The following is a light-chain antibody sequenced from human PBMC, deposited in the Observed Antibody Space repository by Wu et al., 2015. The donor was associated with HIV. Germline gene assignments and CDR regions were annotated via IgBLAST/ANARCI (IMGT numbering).Light chain of an antibody. Sequence: ETVLTQSPGTLSLSPGERTTLSCRASQSVNSGYLAWYQQKPGQALRLLIHDVSSRASGIPARFSGSGSGTDFTLTISRLEPEDFAVYYCQQGSNWPLTFGQGTRLEIK. V-gene: IGKV3D-20*02. CDR3: QQGSNWPLT. CDR1: QSVNSGY. CDR2: DVS. J-gene: IGKJ5*01.